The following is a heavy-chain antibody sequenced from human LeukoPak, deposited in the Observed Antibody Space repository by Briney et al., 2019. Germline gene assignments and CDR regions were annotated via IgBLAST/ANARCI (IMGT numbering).Heavy chain of an antibody. J-gene: IGHJ4*02. CDR1: GGSISSYY. D-gene: IGHD2-21*01. CDR3: ARGDSKVMTFDY. V-gene: IGHV4-59*12. CDR2: IYYSGST. Sequence: PSETLSLTCTVSGGSISSYYWSWIRQPPGKGLEWIGYIYYSGSTNYNPSLKSRVTISVDTSKNQFSLKLSSVTAADTAVYYCARGDSKVMTFDYWGQGTLVTVSS.